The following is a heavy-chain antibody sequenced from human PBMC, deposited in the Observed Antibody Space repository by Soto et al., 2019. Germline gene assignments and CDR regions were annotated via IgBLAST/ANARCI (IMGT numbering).Heavy chain of an antibody. V-gene: IGHV2-5*02. J-gene: IGHJ4*02. CDR2: IYWDDDK. D-gene: IGHD3-3*01. CDR3: AHRPPYYDFWSGYYFDY. Sequence: QITLKESGPTLVKPTQTLTLTSTFSGFSLSTSGVGVGWIRQPPGKALEWLALIYWDDDKRYSPSLKSRLTITKDTSKNQVVLTMTNMDPVDTATYYCAHRPPYYDFWSGYYFDYRGQGTLVTVSS. CDR1: GFSLSTSGVG.